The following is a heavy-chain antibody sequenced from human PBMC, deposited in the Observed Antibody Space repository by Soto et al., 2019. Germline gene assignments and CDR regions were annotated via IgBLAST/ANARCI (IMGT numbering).Heavy chain of an antibody. J-gene: IGHJ6*02. V-gene: IGHV3-15*01. D-gene: IGHD7-27*01. CDR1: GFTFSNAW. Sequence: GGSLRLSCAASGFTFSNAWMSWVRQAPGKGLEWVGRIKSKTDGGTTDYAAPVKGRFTISRDDSKNTLYLQMDSLKTEDTAVYYCTTLTGVYYYYYYGMDVWGQGTTVTVSS. CDR3: TTLTGVYYYYYYGMDV. CDR2: IKSKTDGGTT.